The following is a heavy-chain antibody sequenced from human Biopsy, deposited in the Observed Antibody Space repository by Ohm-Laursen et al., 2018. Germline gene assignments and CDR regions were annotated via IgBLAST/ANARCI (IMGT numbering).Heavy chain of an antibody. CDR3: ARDYDTSGYYYVS. CDR2: IFYRGST. D-gene: IGHD3-22*01. Sequence: TLSLTCTVSGGSISNNNYYWGWIRQPPGKGLEWIGSIFYRGSTHYKPSLKSRVNISVDTSKNQFSLKLNSVTAADTAMYYCARDYDTSGYYYVSWGQGTLVTVSS. CDR1: GGSISNNNYY. J-gene: IGHJ5*02. V-gene: IGHV4-39*01.